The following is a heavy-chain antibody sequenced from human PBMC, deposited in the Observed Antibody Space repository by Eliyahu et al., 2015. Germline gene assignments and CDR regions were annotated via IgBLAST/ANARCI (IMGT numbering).Heavy chain of an antibody. CDR3: ARDRMPASLLLNWLDP. D-gene: IGHD2-2*01. CDR1: ASXSXLMA. V-gene: IGHV3-30*03. CDR2: ISKDGSHK. J-gene: IGHJ5*02. Sequence: XVRLVESGGGVSXLGGPXXSHVQPLASXSXLMAIHWARQAPGKGLEWVTFISKDGSHKYYSDSVKGRVSISRENSKNTMFLHINNVRVEDTAVYFCARDRMPASLLLNWLDPWGQGTLVTVSS.